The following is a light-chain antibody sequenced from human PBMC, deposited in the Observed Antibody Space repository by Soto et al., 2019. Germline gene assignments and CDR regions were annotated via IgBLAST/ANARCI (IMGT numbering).Light chain of an antibody. CDR1: QSVSSN. CDR3: QQYHIWPPWT. V-gene: IGKV3-15*01. Sequence: EIVMTQSPATLSVSPGERATLSCRASQSVSSNLAWYQQKPGQAPRLLIYGASTRATGIPARFSGSGSGTEFTLTISRLQSEDFAVYYCQQYHIWPPWTFGQGTKVEIK. CDR2: GAS. J-gene: IGKJ1*01.